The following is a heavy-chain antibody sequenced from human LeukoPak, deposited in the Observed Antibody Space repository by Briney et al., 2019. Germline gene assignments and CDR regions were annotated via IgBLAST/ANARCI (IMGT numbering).Heavy chain of an antibody. V-gene: IGHV3-21*01. Sequence: KAGGSPRLSCAASGFTFSSYSMNWVRQAPGKGLEWVSSISSSSSYIYYADSVKGRFTISRDNAKNSLYLQMNSLRAEDTAVYYCARHPPHSDYDLDYWGQGTLVTLSS. D-gene: IGHD3-22*01. CDR2: ISSSSSYI. CDR3: ARHPPHSDYDLDY. CDR1: GFTFSSYS. J-gene: IGHJ4*02.